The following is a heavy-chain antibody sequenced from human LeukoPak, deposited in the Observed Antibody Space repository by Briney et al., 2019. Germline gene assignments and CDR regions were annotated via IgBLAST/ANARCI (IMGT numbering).Heavy chain of an antibody. CDR1: GFSFTSYW. V-gene: IGHV5-51*01. CDR2: IYPGDSDT. Sequence: GESLKISCKGSGFSFTSYWIGWVRQMPGKGLEWMGTIYPGDSDTRFSPSFQGQVTISVDKSISTAYLQWSSLKASDTAMYYCARSDCSNCYTAYWGQGTLVTVSS. D-gene: IGHD2-2*01. J-gene: IGHJ4*02. CDR3: ARSDCSNCYTAY.